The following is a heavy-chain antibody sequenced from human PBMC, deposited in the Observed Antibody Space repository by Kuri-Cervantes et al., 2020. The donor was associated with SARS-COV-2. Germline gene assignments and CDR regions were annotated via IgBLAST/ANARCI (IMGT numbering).Heavy chain of an antibody. Sequence: ASVKVSCKASGYTFTSYGISWVRQAPGQGLEWMGWINPNSGGTNYAQKFQGRVTMTRDTSISTAYMELSRLRSDDTAVCYCARPEGYCSSTSCYTLRRYYYYSLDVWGQGTKVTVSS. D-gene: IGHD2-2*02. CDR1: GYTFTSYG. J-gene: IGHJ6*02. V-gene: IGHV1-2*02. CDR3: ARPEGYCSSTSCYTLRRYYYYSLDV. CDR2: INPNSGGT.